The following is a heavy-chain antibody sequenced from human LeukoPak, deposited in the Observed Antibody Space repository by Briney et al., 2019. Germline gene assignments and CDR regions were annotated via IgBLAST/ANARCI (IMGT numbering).Heavy chain of an antibody. D-gene: IGHD6-25*01. CDR1: GGSIGNGDYY. V-gene: IGHV4-39*01. J-gene: IGHJ4*01. Sequence: PSETLSLTCSVSGGSIGNGDYYWGWIRQAPGKGLEWIGSIFFGGSIHYNPSLKSRATISVDTSKNQFSLKLTSVTAADAAMYYCARQLPTAAADTRGYFDYWGQGTVVTVSS. CDR3: ARQLPTAAADTRGYFDY. CDR2: IFFGGSI.